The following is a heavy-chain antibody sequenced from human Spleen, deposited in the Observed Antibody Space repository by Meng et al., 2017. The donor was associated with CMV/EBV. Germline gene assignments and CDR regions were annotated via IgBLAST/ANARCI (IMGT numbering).Heavy chain of an antibody. CDR3: AREGLIATAADY. CDR2: ISYDGSNK. J-gene: IGHJ4*02. Sequence: CAASGFTVSSYAMQWVRQAPGKGLEWVAVISYDGSNKYYADSVKGRFTISRDNSKNTLYLQMNSLRAEDTAVYFCAREGLIATAADYWGQGTLVTVSS. CDR1: GFTVSSYA. D-gene: IGHD6-13*01. V-gene: IGHV3-30*04.